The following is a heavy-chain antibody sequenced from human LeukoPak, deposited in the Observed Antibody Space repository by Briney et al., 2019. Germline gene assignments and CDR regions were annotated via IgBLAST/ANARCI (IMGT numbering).Heavy chain of an antibody. CDR2: ISSGSDYT. J-gene: IGHJ5*02. CDR1: GFTFSDYY. V-gene: IGHV3-11*05. CDR3: ARDRLEQLGFDP. D-gene: IGHD1/OR15-1a*01. Sequence: AGGSLRLSCAASGFTFSDYYMTWIRQAPGRGLEWVSSISSGSDYTNYADSVRGRFTISRDNAKNSLYLQMDTLRAEDTAVYHCARDRLEQLGFDPWGQGTLVTVSS.